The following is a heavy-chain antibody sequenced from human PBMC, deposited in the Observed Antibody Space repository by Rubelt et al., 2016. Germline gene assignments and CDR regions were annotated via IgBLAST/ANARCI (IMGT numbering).Heavy chain of an antibody. CDR3: ARQVTGTKAIDY. D-gene: IGHD1-7*01. V-gene: IGHV4-34*01. J-gene: IGHJ4*02. CDR2: INHSGST. CDR1: GGSFSGYY. Sequence: QVQLQQWGAGLLKPSETLSPTCAVYGGSFSGYYWSWIRQPPGKGLEWIGEINHSGSTNYKPSLKSRVTISVDTSNNPVSLKLSSVTAADTAVYYCARQVTGTKAIDYWGQGTLVTVSS.